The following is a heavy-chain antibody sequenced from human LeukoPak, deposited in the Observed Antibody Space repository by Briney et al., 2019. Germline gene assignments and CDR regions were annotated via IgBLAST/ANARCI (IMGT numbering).Heavy chain of an antibody. CDR1: GYTFTSYG. V-gene: IGHV1-18*01. CDR2: ISAYNGNT. CDR3: AGEGVAVADGAFDI. D-gene: IGHD6-19*01. J-gene: IGHJ3*02. Sequence: GASVKVSCKASGYTFTSYGISWVRQAPGQGLEWMGWISAYNGNTNYAQKLQGRVTMTTDTSTSTAYMELRSLRSDDPAVYYCAGEGVAVADGAFDIWGQGTMVTVSS.